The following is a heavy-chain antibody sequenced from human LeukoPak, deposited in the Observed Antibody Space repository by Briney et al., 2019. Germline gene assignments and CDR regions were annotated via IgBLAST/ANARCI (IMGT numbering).Heavy chain of an antibody. Sequence: ASVKVSCKASGYTFTGYYMHWVRQAPGQGLEWMGWINPNSGGTNYAQKFQGRVTMTRDTSISTAYVELSRLRSDDTAVYYCARDAYDFWSGTFWWFDPWGQGTLVTVSS. CDR3: ARDAYDFWSGTFWWFDP. J-gene: IGHJ5*02. CDR2: INPNSGGT. V-gene: IGHV1-2*02. CDR1: GYTFTGYY. D-gene: IGHD3-3*01.